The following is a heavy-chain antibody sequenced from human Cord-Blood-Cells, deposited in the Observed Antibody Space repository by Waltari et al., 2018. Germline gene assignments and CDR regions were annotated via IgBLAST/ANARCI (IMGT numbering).Heavy chain of an antibody. CDR1: GGSISSSGYY. CDR2: NYYSGST. CDR3: AESATVVTPYYCDY. J-gene: IGHJ4*02. V-gene: IGHV4-39*01. Sequence: QLQLQESGPGLVKPSETLSLTCTVSGGSISSSGYYWGWIRQPPGKGLEVIECNYYSGSTDDNPSLRSRVTISGDTSKNQFSLKLSSVTAADTALYYCAESATVVTPYYCDYWGQGTLVTVSS. D-gene: IGHD4-17*01.